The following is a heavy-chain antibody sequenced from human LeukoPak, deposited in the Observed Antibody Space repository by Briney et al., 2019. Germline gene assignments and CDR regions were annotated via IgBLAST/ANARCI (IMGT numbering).Heavy chain of an antibody. CDR1: GFTFSNYA. J-gene: IGHJ6*02. Sequence: GGSLRLSCAGSGFTFSNYAMSWVRQAPGKGLEWVSTISANSGNTYYADSVKGRFTISRDNSKNTLYLQMNSLRAEDTAVYYCAKDLTQYYYGSAYYYYGMDVWGQGTTVTVSS. CDR2: ISANSGNT. CDR3: AKDLTQYYYGSAYYYYGMDV. D-gene: IGHD3-10*01. V-gene: IGHV3-23*01.